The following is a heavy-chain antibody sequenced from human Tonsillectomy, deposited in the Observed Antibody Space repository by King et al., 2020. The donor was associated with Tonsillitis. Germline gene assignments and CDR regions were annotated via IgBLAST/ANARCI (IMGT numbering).Heavy chain of an antibody. J-gene: IGHJ4*02. V-gene: IGHV4-59*08. D-gene: IGHD6-19*01. Sequence: VQLQESGPGLVKPSETLSLTCTVSGGSISSYYWTWIRPPPGKGLEWIGYVYYSGSTDYNPSLKSRVTISVDTSNNQFSLKLSSVTAADTAVYYCARLYSSDWGYFDYWGQGTLVTVSS. CDR2: VYYSGST. CDR1: GGSISSYY. CDR3: ARLYSSDWGYFDY.